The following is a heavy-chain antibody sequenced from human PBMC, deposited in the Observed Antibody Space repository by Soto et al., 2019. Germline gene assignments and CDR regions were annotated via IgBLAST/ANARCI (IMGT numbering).Heavy chain of an antibody. Sequence: QLHLRESGPGLVKPSETLSLTCTVSGGSITSSSYYWGWIRQPPGKGLEWIGSIYYSGSTYYNPSLKLRVTISVYTSQNQSSLKLSSVTAADTAVYYCATQEVGGSYVYTFDPWGQGTLVTVSS. CDR2: IYYSGST. V-gene: IGHV4-39*01. CDR1: GGSITSSSYY. D-gene: IGHD1-26*01. CDR3: ATQEVGGSYVYTFDP. J-gene: IGHJ5*02.